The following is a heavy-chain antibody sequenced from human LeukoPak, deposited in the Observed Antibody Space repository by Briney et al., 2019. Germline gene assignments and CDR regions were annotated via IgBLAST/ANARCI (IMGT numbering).Heavy chain of an antibody. CDR3: ARVTDYGPSSKQFDY. Sequence: SETLSLTCAVYGGSFSGYYWSWIRQPPGKGLEWIGDTNHSGSTNYNPSLKSRVTISVDTSKNHFSLNLNSVTAADTAVYYCARVTDYGPSSKQFDYWGQGTLVTVSS. D-gene: IGHD4-17*01. J-gene: IGHJ4*02. CDR2: TNHSGST. V-gene: IGHV4-34*01. CDR1: GGSFSGYY.